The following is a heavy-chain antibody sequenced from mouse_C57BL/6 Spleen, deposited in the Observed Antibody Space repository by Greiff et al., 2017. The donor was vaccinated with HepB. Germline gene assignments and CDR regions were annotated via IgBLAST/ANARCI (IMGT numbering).Heavy chain of an antibody. V-gene: IGHV3-6*01. CDR1: GYSITSGYY. Sequence: VQLKESGPGLVKPSQSLSLTCSVTGYSITSGYYWNWIRQFPGNKLEWMGYISYDGSNNYNPSLKNRISITRDTSKNQFFLKLNSVTTEDTATYYCARDRGYYGSSSGYFDVWGTGTTVTVSS. J-gene: IGHJ1*03. CDR3: ARDRGYYGSSSGYFDV. D-gene: IGHD1-1*01. CDR2: ISYDGSN.